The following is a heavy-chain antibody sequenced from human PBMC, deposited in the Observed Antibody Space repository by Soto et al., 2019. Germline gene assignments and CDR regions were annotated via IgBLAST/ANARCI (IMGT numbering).Heavy chain of an antibody. CDR1: GYTFTSYR. J-gene: IGHJ4*02. D-gene: IGHD3-22*01. V-gene: IGHV5-51*01. CDR2: IYPGDSDI. CDR3: VRMGRYYYDSSGHNYLDY. Sequence: GESLKIYCRGPGYTFTSYRIGWVRQMSGKGLEWMGIIYPGDSDIRYSTSFQGQVTSSVDKSIGTAYLQWSSLKASDTAMYYCVRMGRYYYDSSGHNYLDYWGQGTPVTVSS.